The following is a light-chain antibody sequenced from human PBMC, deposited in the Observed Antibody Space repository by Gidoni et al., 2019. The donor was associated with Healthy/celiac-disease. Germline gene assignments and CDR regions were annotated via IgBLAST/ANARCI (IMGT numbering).Light chain of an antibody. CDR1: SSDVGGYNY. CDR3: SSYTSSSTPYVV. Sequence: QSALTQPASVSGSPGQSLPISCTGTSSDVGGYNYVSWYQQHPGKAPKLMIYDVSNRPSGVSNRFSGSKSGNTASLTISGLQAEDEADYYCSSYTSSSTPYVVFGGGTKLTVL. J-gene: IGLJ2*01. V-gene: IGLV2-14*01. CDR2: DVS.